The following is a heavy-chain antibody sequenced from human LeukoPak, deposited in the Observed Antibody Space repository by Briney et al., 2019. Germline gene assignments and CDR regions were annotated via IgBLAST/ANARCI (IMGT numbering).Heavy chain of an antibody. CDR3: ARVTTGAAE. Sequence: GGSLRLSCAVSGFTFSDYYRNWIRQAPGKGLEWVSYITTSGATTWYADSVKGRFTISRDDAKNSLYLQMNSLRAEDTAMYYCARVTTGAAEWGQGTLVTVSS. CDR2: ITTSGATT. CDR1: GFTFSDYY. V-gene: IGHV3-11*01. J-gene: IGHJ4*02. D-gene: IGHD1-1*01.